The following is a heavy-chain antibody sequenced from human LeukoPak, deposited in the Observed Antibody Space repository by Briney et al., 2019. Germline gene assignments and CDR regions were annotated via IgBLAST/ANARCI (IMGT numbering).Heavy chain of an antibody. CDR2: ISHDGSNK. CDR3: AKDGYDGSGAYIDY. D-gene: IGHD3-22*01. J-gene: IGHJ4*02. CDR1: GFTLSSYG. Sequence: SGGSLRHSCTASGFTLSSYGVHWVRQAPGKGLEGVAAISHDGSNKFYADSVKGRFTISRDNSRNTLYLQMNSLRAEDTAVFHCAKDGYDGSGAYIDYWGQGTLVTVSS. V-gene: IGHV3-30*18.